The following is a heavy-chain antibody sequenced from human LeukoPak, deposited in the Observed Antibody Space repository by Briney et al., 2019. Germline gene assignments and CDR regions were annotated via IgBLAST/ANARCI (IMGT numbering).Heavy chain of an antibody. Sequence: GGSLRLSCAASGFTFSSYWMHWVRQAPGKGLVWVSRINSDGSSTSYADSVKGRFTISRDNAKNTLYLQMNSLRAEDTAVYYCARAPSGFLHPWPFDIWGQGTMVTVSS. D-gene: IGHD3-3*01. J-gene: IGHJ3*02. CDR1: GFTFSSYW. V-gene: IGHV3-74*01. CDR2: INSDGSST. CDR3: ARAPSGFLHPWPFDI.